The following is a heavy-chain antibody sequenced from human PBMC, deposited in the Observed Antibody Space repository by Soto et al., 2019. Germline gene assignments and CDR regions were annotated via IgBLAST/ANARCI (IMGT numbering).Heavy chain of an antibody. Sequence: SETLSLTCTVSGGSISSGANYWNWIRQHPGKGLEWIGYIYYSGSTYYSGSTSYNPSLKGRVTISLDTSKNQFSLKLSSVTAADTAVYYCARGWRGYTYGFDYWGQGTLVTVSS. V-gene: IGHV4-31*03. CDR3: ARGWRGYTYGFDY. J-gene: IGHJ4*02. D-gene: IGHD5-18*01. CDR1: GGSISSGANY. CDR2: IYYSGSTYYSGST.